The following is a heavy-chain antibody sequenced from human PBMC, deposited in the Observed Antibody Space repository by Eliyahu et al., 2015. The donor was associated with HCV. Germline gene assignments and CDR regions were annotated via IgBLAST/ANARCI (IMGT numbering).Heavy chain of an antibody. J-gene: IGHJ6*02. D-gene: IGHD2-2*01. CDR3: ARGRNVVVPAVVYYYYGMDV. CDR2: ISSSSSYI. CDR1: XFTFSSXS. V-gene: IGHV3-21*01. Sequence: EVQLVESGGGLVKPGGSLXLSCAASXFTFSSXSXXWVRQXPGKGLEWVSSISSSSSYIYYADSVKGRFTISRDNAKNSLYLQMNSLRAEDTAVYYCARGRNVVVPAVVYYYYGMDVWGQGTTVTVSS.